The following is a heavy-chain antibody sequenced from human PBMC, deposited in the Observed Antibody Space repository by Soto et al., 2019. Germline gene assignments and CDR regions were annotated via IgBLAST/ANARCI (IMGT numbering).Heavy chain of an antibody. CDR3: ARDIRNTLSHVDY. D-gene: IGHD2-21*01. CDR1: GFTFTNYV. CDR2: ISGGGSTT. J-gene: IGHJ4*02. Sequence: EVQLLESGGGLVQPGGSLRLSCAASGFTFTNYVMSWVRQAPGKGLEWVSGISGGGSTTYYADSVKGRFTISRDKSKNTLYLQMNSLRAEDTAVYYCARDIRNTLSHVDYWGQGTLVTASS. V-gene: IGHV3-23*01.